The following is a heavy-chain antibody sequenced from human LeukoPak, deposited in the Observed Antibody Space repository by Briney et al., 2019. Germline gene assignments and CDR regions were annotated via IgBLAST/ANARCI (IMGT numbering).Heavy chain of an antibody. CDR1: GFTFSSYS. Sequence: PGGSLRLSCAASGFTFSSYSMNWVRQAPGRGLEWVSSISSGSSYIYYADSVKDRFTISRDNAKNSLYLQMNSLRAEDTAVYYCARDLTRPVPWGQGTLVTVSS. CDR3: ARDLTRPVP. J-gene: IGHJ5*02. CDR2: ISSGSSYI. D-gene: IGHD3-9*01. V-gene: IGHV3-21*01.